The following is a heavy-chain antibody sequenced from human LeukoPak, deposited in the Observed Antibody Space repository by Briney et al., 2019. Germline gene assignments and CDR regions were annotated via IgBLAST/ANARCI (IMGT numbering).Heavy chain of an antibody. V-gene: IGHV3-23*01. CDR2: ISGSGGST. J-gene: IGHJ4*02. CDR1: GFTFSSYA. D-gene: IGHD3-22*01. CDR3: AKDFSRYYYDSSGYYSDYFDY. Sequence: GGSLRLSCAASGFTFSSYAMTWVRQAPGKGLEWVSSISGSGGSTYYADSVKGRFTISRDNSKNPLYLQMNSLRAEDTAVYYCAKDFSRYYYDSSGYYSDYFDYWGQGTLVTVSS.